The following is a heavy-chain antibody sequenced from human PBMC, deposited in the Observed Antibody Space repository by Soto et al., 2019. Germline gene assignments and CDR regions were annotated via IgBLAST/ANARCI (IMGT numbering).Heavy chain of an antibody. J-gene: IGHJ4*02. CDR2: IYPGDSDT. CDR1: GYGFTSYW. V-gene: IGHV5-51*01. CDR3: ARQRTEEWLQSAFDY. Sequence: XESLKISWKCSGYGFTSYWIDLVLQMPGKGLEWMGIIYPGDSDTRYSPSFQGQVTISADKSISTAYLQWSSLKASDTAMYYCARQRTEEWLQSAFDYCGQGTLVTVSS. D-gene: IGHD5-12*01.